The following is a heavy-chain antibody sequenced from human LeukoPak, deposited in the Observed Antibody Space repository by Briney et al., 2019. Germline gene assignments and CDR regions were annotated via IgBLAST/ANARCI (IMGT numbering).Heavy chain of an antibody. CDR3: AREGMVVGADFDY. V-gene: IGHV3-48*03. Sequence: GGSLRLSCAASGFTFSSYAMHWVRQAPGKGLEWVSHISRSGSTINYAESVKGRFTISRDNAKNSVYLQMNSLRAEDTAVYYCAREGMVVGADFDYWGQGTRVTVSS. J-gene: IGHJ4*02. D-gene: IGHD2-15*01. CDR1: GFTFSSYA. CDR2: ISRSGSTI.